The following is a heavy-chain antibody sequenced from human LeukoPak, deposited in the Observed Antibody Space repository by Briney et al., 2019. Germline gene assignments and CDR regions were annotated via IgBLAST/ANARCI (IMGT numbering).Heavy chain of an antibody. Sequence: GASVKVSCKASGYTFTSYDINWVRQATGQGLEWMGWMNPNSGNTGYAQKFQGRVTMTRNTSISTAYMGLSSLRSEDTAVYYCARAVYCSSTSCYAFDIWGQGTMVTVSS. CDR3: ARAVYCSSTSCYAFDI. V-gene: IGHV1-8*01. CDR1: GYTFTSYD. J-gene: IGHJ3*02. CDR2: MNPNSGNT. D-gene: IGHD2-2*01.